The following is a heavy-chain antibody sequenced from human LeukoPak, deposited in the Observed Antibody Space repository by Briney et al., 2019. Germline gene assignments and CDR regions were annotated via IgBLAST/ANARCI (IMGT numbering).Heavy chain of an antibody. CDR2: IIHSGST. Sequence: SETLSLTCAVYGGSFSGYYWSWIRNRQPPGKGLEWMGEIIHSGSTNYNPSLKSRLTISVDTSKSQFSLNMSCVTAADTAVYYCARGRKNYYGSGSSDHWGQGTLVTVSS. D-gene: IGHD3-10*01. J-gene: IGHJ4*02. V-gene: IGHV4-34*01. CDR1: GGSFSGYY. CDR3: ARGRKNYYGSGSSDH.